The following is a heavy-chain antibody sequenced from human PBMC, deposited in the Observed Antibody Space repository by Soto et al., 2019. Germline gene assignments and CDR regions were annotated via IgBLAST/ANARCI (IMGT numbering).Heavy chain of an antibody. CDR1: GYAFTSYY. D-gene: IGHD1-26*01. CDR2: INPSGGST. J-gene: IGHJ4*02. V-gene: IGHV1-46*01. CDR3: ATQSGSYPLDY. Sequence: SVKVSCKASGYAFTSYYMHWVRQAPGQGLEWMGIINPSGGSTSYAQKFQGRVTMTRDTSTSTVYMELSSLRSEDTAVYYCATQSGSYPLDYWGQGTLVTVSS.